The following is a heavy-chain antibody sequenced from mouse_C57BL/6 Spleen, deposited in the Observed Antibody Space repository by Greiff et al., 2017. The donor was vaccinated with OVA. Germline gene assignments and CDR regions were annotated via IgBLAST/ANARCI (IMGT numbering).Heavy chain of an antibody. Sequence: QVQLQQSGAELVKPGASVKISCKASGYAFSSYWMNWVKQRPGKGLEWIGQIYPGVGVTNYNGKFKGKATLTADKSSRTASMQLSSLTSEDSEVYFCARSRYYGSSYGDYFDYWGQGTTLTVAS. CDR1: GYAFSSYW. V-gene: IGHV1-80*01. J-gene: IGHJ2*01. CDR2: IYPGVGVT. CDR3: ARSRYYGSSYGDYFDY. D-gene: IGHD1-1*01.